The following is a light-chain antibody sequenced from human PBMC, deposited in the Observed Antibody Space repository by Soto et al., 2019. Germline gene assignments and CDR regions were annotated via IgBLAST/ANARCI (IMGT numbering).Light chain of an antibody. CDR1: QTISTC. V-gene: IGKV1-39*01. J-gene: IGKJ1*01. CDR3: QQCLTTPRT. CDR2: GAS. Sequence: DIQMTQFPSSLSASVGDRVTITCRASQTISTCLNWYQQKAGTAPKLLIYGASDLESGIPSRFSGSGSVTYFTLTISSLQPEDFAIYYCQQCLTTPRTFGQGTRVEI.